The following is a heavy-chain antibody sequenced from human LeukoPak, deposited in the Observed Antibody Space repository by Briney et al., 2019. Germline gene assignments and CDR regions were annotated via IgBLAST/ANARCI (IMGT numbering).Heavy chain of an antibody. V-gene: IGHV4-59*01. J-gene: IGHJ3*02. Sequence: PSETLSLTCTVSGGSISSYYWSWIRQPPGKGLEWIGYIYYSGSTDYNPSLKSRVTISVDTSKNQFSLKLSSVTAADTAVYYCARERLRVNDIWGQGTMVTVSS. CDR2: IYYSGST. CDR3: ARERLRVNDI. CDR1: GGSISSYY. D-gene: IGHD5-12*01.